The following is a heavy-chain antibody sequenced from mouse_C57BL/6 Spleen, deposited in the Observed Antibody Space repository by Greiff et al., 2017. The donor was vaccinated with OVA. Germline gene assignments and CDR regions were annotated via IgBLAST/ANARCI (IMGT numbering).Heavy chain of an antibody. CDR1: GFTFTSYW. CDR3: ARRASTRAMDY. J-gene: IGHJ4*01. CDR2: IHPNSGST. Sequence: QVQLQQPGAELVKPGASVKLSCKASGFTFTSYWMHWVKQRPGQGLEWIGMIHPNSGSTNYNEKFKSKATLTEDKSSSTAYMQLSSLTSEDSAVYYCARRASTRAMDYWGQGTSVTVSS. V-gene: IGHV1-64*01. D-gene: IGHD2-1*01.